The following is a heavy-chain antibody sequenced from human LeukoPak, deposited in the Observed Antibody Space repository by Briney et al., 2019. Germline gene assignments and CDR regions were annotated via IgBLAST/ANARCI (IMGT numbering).Heavy chain of an antibody. CDR2: VNAGNGKT. CDR3: ARDLGRYCSSTSCYKENNWFDP. J-gene: IGHJ5*02. Sequence: ASVKVSCKASGYTFTRYALHWVRQAPRQRLEWMGWVNAGNGKTKYSQKFQGRVTITRDTSASAAYMELNSLRSEDTAVYYCARDLGRYCSSTSCYKENNWFDPWGQGTLVTVSS. CDR1: GYTFTRYA. V-gene: IGHV1-3*01. D-gene: IGHD2-2*02.